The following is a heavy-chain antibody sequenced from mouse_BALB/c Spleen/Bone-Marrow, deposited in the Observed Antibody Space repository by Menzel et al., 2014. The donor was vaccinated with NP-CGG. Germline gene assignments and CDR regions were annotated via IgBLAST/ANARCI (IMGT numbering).Heavy chain of an antibody. CDR2: IYPGNGDT. V-gene: IGHV1-5*01. CDR3: TRFGSSYDWYFDV. D-gene: IGHD1-1*01. Sequence: VQLQQSGTVLARPGASVKMSCKASGYSFTTYWMHWVKQRPGQGLEWIGAIYPGNGDTSYNQTFKDKAKLTAVTSASTAYMELSSLTNEDSAVYYCTRFGSSYDWYFDVWGAGTTVTVSS. J-gene: IGHJ1*01. CDR1: GYSFTTYW.